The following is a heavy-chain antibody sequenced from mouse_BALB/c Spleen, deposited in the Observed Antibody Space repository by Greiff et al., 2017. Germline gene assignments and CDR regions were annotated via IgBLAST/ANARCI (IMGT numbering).Heavy chain of an antibody. J-gene: IGHJ3*01. V-gene: IGHV1S56*01. D-gene: IGHD1-1*01. Sequence: VQLQQSGAELVKPGASVKLSCKASGYTFTSYDINWVRQRPEQGLEWIGWIFPGDGSTKYNEKFKGKATLTTDKSSSTAYMQLSRLTSEDSAVYFCARRGEITTVVARGFAYWGQGTLVTVSA. CDR1: GYTFTSYD. CDR3: ARRGEITTVVARGFAY. CDR2: IFPGDGST.